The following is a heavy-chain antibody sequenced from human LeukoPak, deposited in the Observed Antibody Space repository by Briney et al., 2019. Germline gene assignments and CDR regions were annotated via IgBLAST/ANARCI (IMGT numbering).Heavy chain of an antibody. Sequence: PGRSLRLSCAASEFTFSTYGMHWVRQAPGKGLEWVAVISYDGSYKFYADPVKGRFTISRDNSKSTLYLQMNSLRAEDTAVYYCAKDRYSGLNTIDYWGQGTLVTVSS. V-gene: IGHV3-30*18. CDR1: EFTFSTYG. CDR3: AKDRYSGLNTIDY. D-gene: IGHD6-13*01. J-gene: IGHJ4*02. CDR2: ISYDGSYK.